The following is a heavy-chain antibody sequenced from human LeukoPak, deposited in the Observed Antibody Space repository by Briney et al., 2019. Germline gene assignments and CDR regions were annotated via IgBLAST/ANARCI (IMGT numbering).Heavy chain of an antibody. D-gene: IGHD3-22*01. CDR1: GFTFSSYA. J-gene: IGHJ4*02. CDR3: AKDPTHYRVWDSYESIGLSY. Sequence: GGSLRLSCAASGFTFSSYAMSWVRQAPGKGLEWVSSSGSGDTTYYAESVKGRFTISRDNSKSTLNLQMNSLRAEDTAVYYCAKDPTHYRVWDSYESIGLSYWGQGTLVTVSS. V-gene: IGHV3-23*01. CDR2: SGSGDTT.